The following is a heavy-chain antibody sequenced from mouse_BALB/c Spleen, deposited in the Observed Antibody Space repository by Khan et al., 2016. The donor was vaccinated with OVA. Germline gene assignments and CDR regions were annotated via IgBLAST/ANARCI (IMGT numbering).Heavy chain of an antibody. D-gene: IGHD1-3*01. CDR1: GYTFTGYW. V-gene: IGHV1-87*01. J-gene: IGHJ2*01. CDR3: ARGVITAGYFDY. CDR2: IYPGDGNT. Sequence: QVQLKQSGTELARPGASVNLSCKASGYTFTGYWMQWVKQRPGQGLEWIGAIYPGDGNTRYTQKFKGKATLTADKSSSTAYMQLSSLASENSAVYDCARGVITAGYFDYWGQGTTLTVSS.